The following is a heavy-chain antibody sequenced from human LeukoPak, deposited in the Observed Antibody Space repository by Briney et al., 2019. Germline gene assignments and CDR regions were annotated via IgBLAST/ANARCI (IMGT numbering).Heavy chain of an antibody. J-gene: IGHJ4*02. D-gene: IGHD2-2*01. V-gene: IGHV3-30*02. CDR2: IRYDGSPK. CDR1: GFDFKNYG. CDR3: AKDDDRHWGSSCQDY. Sequence: GGSLRLSCAASGFDFKNYGMHWVRQAPGKGLEGVAFIRYDGSPKYYADYVRGRFTISRDNSKNMLYLQMNSLETEDTAVYYCAKDDDRHWGSSCQDYWGQGTLVTVS.